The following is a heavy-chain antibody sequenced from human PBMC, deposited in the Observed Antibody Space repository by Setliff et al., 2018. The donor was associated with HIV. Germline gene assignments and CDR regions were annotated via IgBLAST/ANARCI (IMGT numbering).Heavy chain of an antibody. V-gene: IGHV3-30*02. D-gene: IGHD2-21*01. CDR2: IRYDGNNK. Sequence: GGSLRLSCAASGFTFSSYGMHWVRQAPGKGLEWVAFIRYDGNNKYYADSVKGRFTISRDNSQNTLYLQMTSLRAEDTAMYYCAKLPRVVVKGLDFDYWGQGTLVTVSS. J-gene: IGHJ4*02. CDR3: AKLPRVVVKGLDFDY. CDR1: GFTFSSYG.